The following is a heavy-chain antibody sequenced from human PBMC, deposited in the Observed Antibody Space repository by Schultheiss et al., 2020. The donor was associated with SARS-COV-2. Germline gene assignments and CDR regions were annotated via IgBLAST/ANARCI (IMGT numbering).Heavy chain of an antibody. CDR3: ARDVGGSVDY. CDR1: GFTFSSYW. D-gene: IGHD3-16*01. V-gene: IGHV3-74*01. J-gene: IGHJ4*02. Sequence: GGSLRLSCDVSGFTFSSYWMHWVRQTPGKGLEWVSGISWNSGSIGYADSVKGRFTISRDNAKNTLYLQMNSLRAEDTAVYYCARDVGGSVDYWGQGTLVTVSS. CDR2: ISWNSGSI.